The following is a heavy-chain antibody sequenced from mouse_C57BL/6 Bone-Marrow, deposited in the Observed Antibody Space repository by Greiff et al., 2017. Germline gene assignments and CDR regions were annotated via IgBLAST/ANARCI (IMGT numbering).Heavy chain of an antibody. CDR1: GYTFTDYE. V-gene: IGHV1-15*01. Sequence: QVQLQQSGAELVRPGASVTLSCKASGYTFTDYEMHWVKQTPVHGLEWIGAIDPETGGTAYNQKFKGKAILTADKSSSTAYMELRSLTSEDSAVYYCTREVYYGSSYDWYFDVWGTGTTVTGSS. D-gene: IGHD1-1*01. CDR2: IDPETGGT. CDR3: TREVYYGSSYDWYFDV. J-gene: IGHJ1*03.